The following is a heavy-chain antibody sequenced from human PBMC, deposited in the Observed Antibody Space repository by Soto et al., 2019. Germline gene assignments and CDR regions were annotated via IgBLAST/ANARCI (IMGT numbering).Heavy chain of an antibody. V-gene: IGHV3-15*07. CDR2: IKSKTDGGTT. CDR3: TTAVGADPPNPTHYYYYGMDV. D-gene: IGHD1-26*01. J-gene: IGHJ6*02. CDR1: GFTFSNAW. Sequence: GGSLRLSCAASGFTFSNAWMNWVRQAPGKGLEWVGRIKSKTDGGTTDYAAPVKGRFTISRDDSKNTLYLQMNSLKTEDTAVYYCTTAVGADPPNPTHYYYYGMDVWGQGTTVTVSS.